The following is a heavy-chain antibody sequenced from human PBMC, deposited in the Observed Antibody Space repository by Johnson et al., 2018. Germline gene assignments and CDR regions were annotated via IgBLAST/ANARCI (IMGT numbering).Heavy chain of an antibody. CDR2: MDSNSGNT. CDR1: GYTLTSSD. CDR3: GGGRRGNWFDP. J-gene: IGHJ5*02. Sequence: QVQLVESGAEVTKPGASVKVSCKASGYTLTSSDINWVRQATGQGLEWMGWMDSNSGNTGYAQKFQGRVIMTRNTSINTASMELSSLGSEDTAVYYCGGGRRGNWFDPWGQGTLVTVSS. V-gene: IGHV1-8*01.